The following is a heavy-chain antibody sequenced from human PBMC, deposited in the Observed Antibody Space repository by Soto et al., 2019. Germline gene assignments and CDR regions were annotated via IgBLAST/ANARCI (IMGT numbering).Heavy chain of an antibody. Sequence: QVQLVQSGAEVKKPGSSVKVSCKASGGTFSSYAISWVRPAPGPGLEWMGGIIPIFGTANYAQKFQGRVTITADKSTSTAYMELSSLRSEDTAVYYCARSYYYDSSGYPYYFDYWGQGTLVTVSS. J-gene: IGHJ4*02. CDR2: IIPIFGTA. V-gene: IGHV1-69*06. CDR1: GGTFSSYA. D-gene: IGHD3-22*01. CDR3: ARSYYYDSSGYPYYFDY.